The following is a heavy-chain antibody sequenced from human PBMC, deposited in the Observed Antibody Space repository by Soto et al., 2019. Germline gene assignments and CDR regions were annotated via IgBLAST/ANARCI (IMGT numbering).Heavy chain of an antibody. CDR2: IDQDGSEK. J-gene: IGHJ4*02. Sequence: GGSLRLSCAASGFTFSTYWMDWVRQTPGKGLEWVANIDQDGSEKNYVDSVKGRFTIYRDNAKNSLYLQMSSLTAEDSALYYCSRSLDSWGQGTMVTVYS. CDR1: GFTFSTYW. CDR3: SRSLDS. V-gene: IGHV3-7*01.